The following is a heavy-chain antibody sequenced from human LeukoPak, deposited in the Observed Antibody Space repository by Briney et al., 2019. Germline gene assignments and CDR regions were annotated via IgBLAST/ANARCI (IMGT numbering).Heavy chain of an antibody. CDR2: INPNSGGT. Sequence: ASVKVSCKASGGTFSSYAISWVRQAPGQGLEWMGWINPNSGGTNYAQKFQGRVTMTRDTSISTAYMELSRLRSDDTAVYYCARVGHDILTGYDFDYWGQGTLVTVSS. J-gene: IGHJ4*02. V-gene: IGHV1-2*02. D-gene: IGHD3-9*01. CDR3: ARVGHDILTGYDFDY. CDR1: GGTFSSYA.